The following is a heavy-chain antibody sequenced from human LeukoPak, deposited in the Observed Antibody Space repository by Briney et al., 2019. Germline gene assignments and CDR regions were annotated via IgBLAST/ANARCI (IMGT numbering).Heavy chain of an antibody. D-gene: IGHD3-16*01. V-gene: IGHV1-3*01. CDR2: INAGNGNT. Sequence: ASVKVSCKASGYTFTSYAMHWVRQAPGQRLEWMGWINAGNGNTKYSQKFQGRVTITRDTSASTAYMELSSLRSEDTAVYYCARETFGEYYFDYWGQGTLVTVPS. CDR1: GYTFTSYA. CDR3: ARETFGEYYFDY. J-gene: IGHJ4*02.